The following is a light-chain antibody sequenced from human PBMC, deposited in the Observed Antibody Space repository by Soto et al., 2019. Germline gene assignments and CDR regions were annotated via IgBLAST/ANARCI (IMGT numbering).Light chain of an antibody. Sequence: QSVLTQPASVSGSPGQSITISCTVTSSDVGAYYSVSWYQHHPGKAPKLIIYGVTNRPSGVSNRFSGSKSGNTASLTISGLQAEDRADYHCSSYTSGSSHYVFGTGTKVTVL. CDR2: GVT. CDR3: SSYTSGSSHYV. CDR1: SSDVGAYYS. V-gene: IGLV2-14*01. J-gene: IGLJ1*01.